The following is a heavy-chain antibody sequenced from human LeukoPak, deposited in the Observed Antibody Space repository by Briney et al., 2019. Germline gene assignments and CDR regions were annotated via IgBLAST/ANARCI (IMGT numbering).Heavy chain of an antibody. CDR2: INPNSGGT. CDR3: ATMTFPYNWFDP. CDR1: GYTFTGYY. J-gene: IGHJ5*02. D-gene: IGHD3/OR15-3a*01. Sequence: ASVKVSCKASGYTFTGYYMHWVRQAPGQGLEWMGWINPNSGGTNYAQKFQGRVTMTRDTSISTAYMELSRLRSDDTAVYYCATMTFPYNWFDPWGQGTLVTVSS. V-gene: IGHV1-2*02.